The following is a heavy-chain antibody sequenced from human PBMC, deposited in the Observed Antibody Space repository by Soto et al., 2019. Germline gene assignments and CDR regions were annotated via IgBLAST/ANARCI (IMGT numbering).Heavy chain of an antibody. V-gene: IGHV1-69*02. Sequence: QVQLVQSGAEVKKPGSSVKVSCKASGDTFSFYTINWVRQAPGLGLEWMGRVNPILSMSNYAQKFQGRVTMTADKSTSTAYMELRSLRSEDTALYYCATSYGSGYRAFDYWGQVALVTVSS. D-gene: IGHD3-10*01. CDR2: VNPILSMS. CDR1: GDTFSFYT. J-gene: IGHJ4*02. CDR3: ATSYGSGYRAFDY.